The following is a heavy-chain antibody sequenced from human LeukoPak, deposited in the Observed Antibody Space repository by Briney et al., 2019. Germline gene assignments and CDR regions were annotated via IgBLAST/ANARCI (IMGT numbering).Heavy chain of an antibody. V-gene: IGHV1-69*06. D-gene: IGHD1-26*01. CDR2: IIPIFGTA. Sequence: SVKVSCKASGYTFINYDISWVRQAPGQGLEWMGGIIPIFGTANYAQKFQGRVTITADKSTSTAYMELSSLRSEDTAVYYCARVYGGSYYYYYYMDVWGKGTTVTVSS. CDR3: ARVYGGSYYYYYYMDV. J-gene: IGHJ6*03. CDR1: GYTFINYD.